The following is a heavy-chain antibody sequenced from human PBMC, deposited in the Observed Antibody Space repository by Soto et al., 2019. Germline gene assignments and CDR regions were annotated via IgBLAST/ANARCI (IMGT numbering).Heavy chain of an antibody. Sequence: QLQLQESGSGLVKPSQTLSLTCAVSGDSISSGGYSWNWIRQPPGKALEWIGYIYHSGGPDYNPSLKSRVTITVDSSNNQFSLNLRSVTAADTAVYYCARDSRSGYYLEYWGQGTLVTVSS. CDR2: IYHSGGP. J-gene: IGHJ4*02. V-gene: IGHV4-30-2*01. CDR3: ARDSRSGYYLEY. CDR1: GDSISSGGYS. D-gene: IGHD3-22*01.